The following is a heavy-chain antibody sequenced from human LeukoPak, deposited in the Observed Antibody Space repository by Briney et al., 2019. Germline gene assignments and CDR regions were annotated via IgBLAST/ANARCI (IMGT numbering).Heavy chain of an antibody. J-gene: IGHJ6*02. Sequence: SETLSLTCTVSDGSISSYYWSWIRQPAGKGLEWIGRIYTSGSTNYNPSLKSRVTMSEDTSKNQFSLKLSSVTAADTAVYYCARLPGSGWPYYYYYGMDVWGQGTTVTVSS. CDR2: IYTSGST. CDR3: ARLPGSGWPYYYYYGMDV. CDR1: DGSISSYY. D-gene: IGHD6-19*01. V-gene: IGHV4-4*07.